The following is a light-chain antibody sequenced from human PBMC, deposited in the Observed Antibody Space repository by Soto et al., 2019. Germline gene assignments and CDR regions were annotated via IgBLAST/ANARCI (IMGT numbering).Light chain of an antibody. Sequence: QSVLTQPASVSGSPGQSITISCTGTSSDVGSHNLGSWYQQHPGQAPKLMIYEVTKRPLGVSTRFSASKSGNTASLTISGLQADDEAVYYCCSYGASRPVFGGGTHLTVL. CDR2: EVT. CDR3: CSYGASRPV. V-gene: IGLV2-23*02. J-gene: IGLJ7*01. CDR1: SSDVGSHNL.